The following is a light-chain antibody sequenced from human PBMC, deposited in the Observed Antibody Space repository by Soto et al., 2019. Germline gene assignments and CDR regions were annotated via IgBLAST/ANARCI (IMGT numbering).Light chain of an antibody. CDR1: SSNIGAGYD. V-gene: IGLV1-40*01. Sequence: QSVLTQPPSVSGAPGQRVTISCTGSSSNIGAGYDVHWYQQLPGTAPKLLIYGNSNRPSGVPDRFSGSKSGTSASLAITGLQAEDEADYYCQSYDSSLSGWGVFGTGT. J-gene: IGLJ1*01. CDR3: QSYDSSLSGWGV. CDR2: GNS.